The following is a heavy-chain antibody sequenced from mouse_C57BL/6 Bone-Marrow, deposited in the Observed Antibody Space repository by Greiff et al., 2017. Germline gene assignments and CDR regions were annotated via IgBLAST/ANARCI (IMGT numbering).Heavy chain of an antibody. CDR1: GFTFSSYG. V-gene: IGHV5-6*01. CDR2: ISSGGSYT. J-gene: IGHJ2*01. Sequence: EVHLVESGGDLVKPGGSLKLSCAASGFTFSSYGMSWVRQTPDKRLEWVATISSGGSYTYYPDSVKGRFTISRDNAKNTLYLQMSSLKSEDTAMYYCARRHGYSYYFDYWGQGTTLTVSS. D-gene: IGHD2-3*01. CDR3: ARRHGYSYYFDY.